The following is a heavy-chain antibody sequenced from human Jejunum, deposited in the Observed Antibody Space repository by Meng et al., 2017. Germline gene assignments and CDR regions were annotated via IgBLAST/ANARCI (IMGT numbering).Heavy chain of an antibody. J-gene: IGHJ4*02. Sequence: HAPRQERAPVLFKPPGTRSRACTVSVDSLGTHYWSWIRQPPGKGLEWIGYVFYSGSTNYNPSLKSRVAISVDTSKNQVSLKLTSVTAADTAVYYCARSFHESSWGSYRYLFGLWGQGALVTVSS. CDR1: VDSLGTHY. V-gene: IGHV4-59*11. CDR3: ARSFHESSWGSYRYLFGL. CDR2: VFYSGST. D-gene: IGHD3-16*02.